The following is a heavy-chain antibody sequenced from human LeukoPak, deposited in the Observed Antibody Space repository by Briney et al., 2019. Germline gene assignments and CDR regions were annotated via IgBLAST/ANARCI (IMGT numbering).Heavy chain of an antibody. V-gene: IGHV3-23*01. CDR2: ISDGSGIT. CDR3: AKAITLTTRGAFHI. J-gene: IGHJ3*02. Sequence: GGSLRLSCAASGFAFNSYAMSWVRQAPGKGLDWVSSISDGSGITYYADSVKGRFTISRDNSRNTVYLQMNSLRAEDTALYYCAKAITLTTRGAFHIWGQGTMATVSS. D-gene: IGHD1-20*01. CDR1: GFAFNSYA.